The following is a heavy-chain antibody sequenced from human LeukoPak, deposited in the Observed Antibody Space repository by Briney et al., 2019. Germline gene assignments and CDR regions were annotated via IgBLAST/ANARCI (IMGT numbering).Heavy chain of an antibody. CDR2: IYTSGST. CDR1: GGSISSGSYY. J-gene: IGHJ4*02. CDR3: ARDDYGGTSYYFDY. V-gene: IGHV4-61*02. D-gene: IGHD4-23*01. Sequence: PSETLSLTCTASGGSISSGSYYWRWIRQPAGKGLEWIGRIYTSGSTNYNPSLKSRVTISVDTSKNQFPLKLSSVTAADTAVYYCARDDYGGTSYYFDYWGQGTLVTVSS.